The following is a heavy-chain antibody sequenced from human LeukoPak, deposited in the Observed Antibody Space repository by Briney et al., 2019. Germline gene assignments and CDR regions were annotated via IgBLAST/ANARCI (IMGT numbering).Heavy chain of an antibody. D-gene: IGHD1-26*01. CDR3: ARVRGSYYEADY. Sequence: GASVKVACKASGYIFTSYAMQWVRQAPGQRLEWMGWINAGNGNTKYSQKFQGRVTITRDTSASTAYMELSSLRSEDTAVYYCARVRGSYYEADYWGQGTLVTVSS. J-gene: IGHJ4*02. CDR1: GYIFTSYA. V-gene: IGHV1-3*01. CDR2: INAGNGNT.